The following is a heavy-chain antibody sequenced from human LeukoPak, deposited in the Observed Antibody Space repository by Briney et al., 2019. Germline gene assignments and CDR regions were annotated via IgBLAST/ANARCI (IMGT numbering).Heavy chain of an antibody. D-gene: IGHD2-2*01. V-gene: IGHV3-30*18. CDR2: MSYDGGHR. CDR3: AKGCSSTSCAIEFDS. J-gene: IGHJ4*02. CDR1: GFTFKNYG. Sequence: GRSLRLSYAGSGFTFKNYGIHWVRQAPGKGLEWVAGMSYDGGHRYYGDSVKGRFTISRDNSKDTVYVEMNSLRPEDTALYYCAKGCSSTSCAIEFDSWGQGTLVTVSS.